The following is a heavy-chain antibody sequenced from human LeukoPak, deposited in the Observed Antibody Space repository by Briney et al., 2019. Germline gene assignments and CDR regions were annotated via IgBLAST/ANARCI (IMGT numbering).Heavy chain of an antibody. J-gene: IGHJ3*02. Sequence: PSETLSLTCTVSGGSISSYYWSWIRQPPGKGLEWIGYIYYSGSTNYNPSLKSRVTISVDTSKNQFSLKLSSVTAADTGVYYCARHEPSIAAAGTECDAFDIWGQGTMVTVSS. D-gene: IGHD6-13*01. CDR2: IYYSGST. V-gene: IGHV4-59*08. CDR3: ARHEPSIAAAGTECDAFDI. CDR1: GGSISSYY.